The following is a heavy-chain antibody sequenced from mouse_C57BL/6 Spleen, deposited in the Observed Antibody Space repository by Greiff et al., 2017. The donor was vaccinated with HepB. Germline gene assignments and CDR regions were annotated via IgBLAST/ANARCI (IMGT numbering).Heavy chain of an antibody. V-gene: IGHV14-1*01. D-gene: IGHD1-1*01. CDR2: IDPEDGDT. J-gene: IGHJ2*01. CDR1: GFNIKDYY. CDR3: TTSPITTVVGGY. Sequence: VHVKQSGAELVRPGASVKLSCTASGFNIKDYYMHWVKQRPEQGLEWIGRIDPEDGDTEYAPKFQGKATMTADTSANTAYLQLSSLTSEDTAVYYCTTSPITTVVGGYWGQGTTLTVSS.